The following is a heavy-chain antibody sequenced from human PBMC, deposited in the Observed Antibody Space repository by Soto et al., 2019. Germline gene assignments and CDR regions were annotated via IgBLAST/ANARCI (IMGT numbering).Heavy chain of an antibody. CDR2: IIPIFGTA. CDR3: AREGLATNIGY. Sequence: ASVKVSCKASGGTFSSYAISWVRQAPGQGLEWMGGIIPIFGTANYAQKFQGRVTITADESTSTTNMKLSSLKTEDTAVYYCAREGLATNIGYWGQGTLVTVSS. D-gene: IGHD5-12*01. CDR1: GGTFSSYA. J-gene: IGHJ4*02. V-gene: IGHV1-69*13.